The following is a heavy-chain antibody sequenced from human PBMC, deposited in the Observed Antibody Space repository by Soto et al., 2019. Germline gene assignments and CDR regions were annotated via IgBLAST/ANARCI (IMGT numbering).Heavy chain of an antibody. CDR1: GGSISSGGYS. CDR3: ARGCSSTSCYLGSMDV. J-gene: IGHJ6*02. Sequence: PSETLSLTCAVSGGSISSGGYSWSWIRQPPGKGLEWIGYIYHSGSTYYNPSLKSRVTISVDRSKNQFSLKLSSVTAADTAVYYCARGCSSTSCYLGSMDVWGQGTTVTVSS. CDR2: IYHSGST. D-gene: IGHD2-2*01. V-gene: IGHV4-30-2*01.